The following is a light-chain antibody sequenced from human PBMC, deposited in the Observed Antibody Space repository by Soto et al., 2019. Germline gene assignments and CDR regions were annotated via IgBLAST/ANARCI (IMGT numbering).Light chain of an antibody. CDR3: QQYKSFLGT. Sequence: DLQMTQSPSSLSASVGDRVTITCRASQSISSWVAWYQQKPGKAPNLLITKASTLESAVPSRFSSSRTGTEFTLTSNSLQPDDFATYDCQQYKSFLGTFGQGTKVEIK. J-gene: IGKJ1*01. CDR1: QSISSW. CDR2: KAS. V-gene: IGKV1-5*03.